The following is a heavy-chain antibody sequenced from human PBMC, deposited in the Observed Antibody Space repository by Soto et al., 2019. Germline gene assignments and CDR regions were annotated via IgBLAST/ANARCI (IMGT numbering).Heavy chain of an antibody. CDR1: RGLFSSYP. J-gene: IGHJ4*02. CDR2: IIPLFQTP. CDR3: ARGGSGYTWFNEF. Sequence: ASLKVSSEPSRGLFSSYPISCVRQVPGQGLEWMGGIIPLFQTPYYTQRFQGRVTITADESTNTAYMELSSLRSEDTAIYYCARGGSGYTWFNEFWGQGTLVTVPS. V-gene: IGHV1-69*13. D-gene: IGHD3-22*01.